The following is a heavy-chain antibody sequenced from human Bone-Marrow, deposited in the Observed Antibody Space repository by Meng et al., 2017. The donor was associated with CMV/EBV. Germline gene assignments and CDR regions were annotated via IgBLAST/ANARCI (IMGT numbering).Heavy chain of an antibody. D-gene: IGHD4-23*01. CDR2: ISAYNGNT. J-gene: IGHJ3*02. CDR3: ARGAVVTPQGGNAFDI. CDR1: GYTFTSYG. Sequence: ASVKVSCKASGYTFTSYGISWVRQAPGQGLEWMGWISAYNGNTNYAQKLQGRVTMTTDTSTSTAYMELRSLRSDDTAVYYCARGAVVTPQGGNAFDIWGQGTMVTVS. V-gene: IGHV1-18*01.